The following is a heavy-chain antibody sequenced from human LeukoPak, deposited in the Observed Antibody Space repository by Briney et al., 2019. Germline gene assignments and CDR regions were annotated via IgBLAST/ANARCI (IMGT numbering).Heavy chain of an antibody. CDR2: IYSSGST. Sequence: SETLSLTCSVSGASISSGSNYWDWIRKPPGKALEWIGSIYSSGSTYYNSSLQSRVIIIIDTPKNHFSLTLSSVTAADTAVYYCARDLRLWPYWFDPWGQGTLVTVSS. V-gene: IGHV4-39*07. D-gene: IGHD2-21*01. CDR1: GASISSGSNY. CDR3: ARDLRLWPYWFDP. J-gene: IGHJ5*02.